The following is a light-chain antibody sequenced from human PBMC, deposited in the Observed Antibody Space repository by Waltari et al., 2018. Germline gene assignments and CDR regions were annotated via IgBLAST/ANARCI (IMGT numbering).Light chain of an antibody. Sequence: IQLTQSPSSLSASVGDRVTITCRASPGINNYLAWYQQKPGEAPKPLIYFASTLERGVPSRFSGSGYGTDFTLTISSLQPEDFATYYCQHLNGYPITFGGGTKVEIK. CDR2: FAS. CDR3: QHLNGYPIT. CDR1: PGINNY. J-gene: IGKJ4*01. V-gene: IGKV1-9*01.